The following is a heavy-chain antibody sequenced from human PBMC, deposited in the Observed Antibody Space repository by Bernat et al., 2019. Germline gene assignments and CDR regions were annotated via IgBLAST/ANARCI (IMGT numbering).Heavy chain of an antibody. CDR2: IVVGSGDT. J-gene: IGHJ3*02. V-gene: IGHV1-58*02. Sequence: QMQLLQSGPEVKKPGTSVMVSCTTSGFTFSTSAIQWVRQARGQRLEWIGWIVVGSGDTNYAQNFKEIVTITRDMATSTTYMELSSLRFEDTAVYYCAANGGSYSDDAFDIWGQGTIVTV. D-gene: IGHD1-26*01. CDR3: AANGGSYSDDAFDI. CDR1: GFTFSTSA.